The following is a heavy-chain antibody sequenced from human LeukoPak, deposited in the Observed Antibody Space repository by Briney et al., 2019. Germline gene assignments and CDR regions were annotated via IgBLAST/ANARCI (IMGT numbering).Heavy chain of an antibody. J-gene: IGHJ6*03. V-gene: IGHV1-8*01. Sequence: GASVKVSCKASGYTFTSYDINWVRQATGQGLEWMGWMNPNSGNTGYAQKFQGRVTMTRDTSISTANMELSRLRSDDTAVYYCARVPGATTYYYMDVWGKGTTVTVSS. CDR1: GYTFTSYD. D-gene: IGHD2-2*01. CDR3: ARVPGATTYYYMDV. CDR2: MNPNSGNT.